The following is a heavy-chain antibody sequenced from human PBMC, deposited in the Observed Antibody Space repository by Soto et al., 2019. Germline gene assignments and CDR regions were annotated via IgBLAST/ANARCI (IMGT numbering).Heavy chain of an antibody. J-gene: IGHJ4*02. CDR3: ARVGGQLVPGFDY. CDR1: GFTFSSYS. D-gene: IGHD6-6*01. Sequence: EVQLVESGGGLVKPGGSLRLSCAASGFTFSSYSMNWVRQAPGKGLEWVSSISSSSGYIYYADSVKGRFTISRDNAKNSPSLQRNSLKAEGTAVDSCARVGGQLVPGFDYWGQGTLVTVSS. V-gene: IGHV3-21*01. CDR2: ISSSSGYI.